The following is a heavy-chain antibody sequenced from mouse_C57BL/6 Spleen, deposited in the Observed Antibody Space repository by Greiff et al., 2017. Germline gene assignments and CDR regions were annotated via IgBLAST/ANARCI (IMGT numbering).Heavy chain of an antibody. D-gene: IGHD4-1*02. V-gene: IGHV14-2*01. CDR1: GFNIKDYY. J-gene: IGHJ2*01. Sequence: EVKLVESGAELVKPGASVKLSCTASGFNIKDYYMHWVKQRTEQGLEWIGRIDPEDGETKYAPKFQGKATITADTSSNTAYLQLSSLTSEDTAVYYCASTEYYFDYWGQGTTLTVSS. CDR2: IDPEDGET. CDR3: ASTEYYFDY.